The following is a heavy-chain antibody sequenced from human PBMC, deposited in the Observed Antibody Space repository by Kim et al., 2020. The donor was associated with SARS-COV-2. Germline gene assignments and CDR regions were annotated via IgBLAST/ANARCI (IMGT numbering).Heavy chain of an antibody. D-gene: IGHD3-10*01. CDR2: ISGSGGST. CDR1: GFTFSSYA. J-gene: IGHJ6*02. Sequence: GGSLRLSCAASGFTFSSYAMSWVRQAPGKGLEWVSAISGSGGSTYYADSVKGRFTISRDNSKNTLYLQMNSLRAEDTAVYYCAKDAHYYGSGSYPRGYYGMDVWGQGTTVTVSS. V-gene: IGHV3-23*01. CDR3: AKDAHYYGSGSYPRGYYGMDV.